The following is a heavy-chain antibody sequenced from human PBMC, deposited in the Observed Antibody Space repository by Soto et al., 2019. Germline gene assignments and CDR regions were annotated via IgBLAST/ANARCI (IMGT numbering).Heavy chain of an antibody. V-gene: IGHV1-69*01. CDR2: IVTLFGTA. D-gene: IGHD4-17*01. CDR1: GGTFSSHS. J-gene: IGHJ4*02. CDR3: AREVGYGDFSAALLD. Sequence: VQLMQSGAEVKQPGSSVKVSCEASGGTFSSHSINWVRQAPGQGLEWMGGIVTLFGTAKYAQNFQGRVTITADQSTSTVYMDLSSLRSDDTAVYYCAREVGYGDFSAALLDWGQGTLVTVSS.